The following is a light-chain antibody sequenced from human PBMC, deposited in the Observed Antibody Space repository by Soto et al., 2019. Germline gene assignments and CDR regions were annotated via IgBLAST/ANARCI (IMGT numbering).Light chain of an antibody. CDR1: QSVSSN. V-gene: IGKV3-15*01. J-gene: IGKJ5*01. CDR3: QQYKNWPLT. Sequence: EIVMTQSPATLSVSPGERATLSCRASQSVSSNLAWYQQKPGQAPRLLSYGASTRATGIPARYSGSGSGTEFTLTISSLQSEDFAVYYCQQYKNWPLTFGQGTRLEIK. CDR2: GAS.